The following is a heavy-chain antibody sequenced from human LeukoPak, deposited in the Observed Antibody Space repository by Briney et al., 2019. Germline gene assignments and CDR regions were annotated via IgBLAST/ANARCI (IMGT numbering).Heavy chain of an antibody. CDR3: ASRGHVGSGTYSPYDY. V-gene: IGHV3-23*01. CDR1: GFTFSNFA. CDR2: ISGSGSRT. D-gene: IGHD3-10*01. Sequence: PGGSLRLSCAASGFTFSNFAMSWVRQAPGKGLEWVSVISGSGSRTYYADSVKGRFTISRDNSRNTIYLQMTSLRAEDTAVYYCASRGHVGSGTYSPYDYWGQGLLVTVSS. J-gene: IGHJ4*02.